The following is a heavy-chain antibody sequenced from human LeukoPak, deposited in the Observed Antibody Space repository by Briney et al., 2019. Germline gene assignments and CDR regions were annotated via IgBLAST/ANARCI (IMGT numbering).Heavy chain of an antibody. V-gene: IGHV4-61*02. J-gene: IGHJ6*03. D-gene: IGHD3-22*01. Sequence: PSETLSLTCTVSGGSISSGSYYWSWIRQPAGKGLEWIGRIYTSGSTNYNPSLKSRVTISVDTSKNQFSLKLSSVTAADTAVYYCARVGGLSSGYYFSYYMDVWGKGTTVTVSS. CDR1: GGSISSGSYY. CDR2: IYTSGST. CDR3: ARVGGLSSGYYFSYYMDV.